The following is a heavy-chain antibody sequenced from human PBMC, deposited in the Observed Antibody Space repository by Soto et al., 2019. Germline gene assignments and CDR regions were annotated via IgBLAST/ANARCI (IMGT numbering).Heavy chain of an antibody. D-gene: IGHD2-8*01. CDR3: ARVLSFVLQPTYGMDV. V-gene: IGHV1-18*01. Sequence: QVQLVQSGAEVKKPGASVKVSCKASGYTFTSYGISWVRQAPGQGLEWMGWISAYNGNTNYAQKLHGRVTMTTDTSTSTAYIELRSLRSDDTAVYYCARVLSFVLQPTYGMDVWGQGTTVTVSS. J-gene: IGHJ6*02. CDR1: GYTFTSYG. CDR2: ISAYNGNT.